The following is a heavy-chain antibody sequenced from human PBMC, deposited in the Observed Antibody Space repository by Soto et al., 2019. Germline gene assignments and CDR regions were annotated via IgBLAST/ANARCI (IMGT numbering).Heavy chain of an antibody. CDR1: GFTFTSSA. J-gene: IGHJ6*02. D-gene: IGHD3-22*01. V-gene: IGHV1-58*01. Sequence: GXSVKVSCKASGFTFTSSAVKWVRQARGRRLEWIGWIVVGSGNTNYAQKFQERATITRDMSTSTAYMELSSLRSEDTAVYYCAAAAYYYDSSGYYPPYYYYYGMDVWGQGPTVTVSS. CDR2: IVVGSGNT. CDR3: AAAAYYYDSSGYYPPYYYYYGMDV.